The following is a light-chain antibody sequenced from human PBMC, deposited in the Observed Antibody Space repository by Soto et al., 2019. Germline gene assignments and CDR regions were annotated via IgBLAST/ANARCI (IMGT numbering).Light chain of an antibody. V-gene: IGKV3-20*01. CDR3: QKFGSSPGFL. CDR2: GAS. CDR1: QSINSRY. Sequence: EIVLTQSPGTLSLSPGERATLSCRASQSINSRYLAWYQQKPGQAPRLLIYGASSRATGIPDRFSGSGSGTYFPLPTSRRGLKVFAVYYCQKFGSSPGFLFGLGPIVNIK. J-gene: IGKJ3*01.